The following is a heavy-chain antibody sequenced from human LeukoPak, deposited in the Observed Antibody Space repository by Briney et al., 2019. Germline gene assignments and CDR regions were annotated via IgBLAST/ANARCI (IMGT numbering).Heavy chain of an antibody. CDR1: GFTFSDYY. D-gene: IGHD3-10*01. Sequence: GGSLRLSCAASGFTFSDYYMSWIRQAPGKGLEWVSYISPSSSYTDYADSVKGRFTISRDNAKNSLYLQMNSLRAEDTAVYSCAKYGSGSYYNGLFWGQGTLVTVSS. J-gene: IGHJ4*02. V-gene: IGHV3-11*03. CDR2: ISPSSSYT. CDR3: AKYGSGSYYNGLF.